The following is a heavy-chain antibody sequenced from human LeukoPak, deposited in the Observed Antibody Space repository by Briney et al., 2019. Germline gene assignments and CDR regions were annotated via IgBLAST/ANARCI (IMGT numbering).Heavy chain of an antibody. CDR1: GFTFSSYS. J-gene: IGHJ6*02. V-gene: IGHV3-21*01. CDR2: ISSSSSYI. Sequence: GGSLRLSCAASGFTFSSYSMNWVRQAPGKGLEWVSSISSSSSYIYYADSVKGRFTISRDNAKNSLYLQMNSLRAEDTAVYYCARDNSGYSSSWYVGDYYYGMDVWGQGTTVTVSS. D-gene: IGHD6-13*01. CDR3: ARDNSGYSSSWYVGDYYYGMDV.